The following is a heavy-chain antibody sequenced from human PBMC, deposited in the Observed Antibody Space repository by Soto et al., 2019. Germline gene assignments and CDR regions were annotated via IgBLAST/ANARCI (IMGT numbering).Heavy chain of an antibody. Sequence: QVQLVQSGAEVKKPGASVKVSCKASGYTFSDYYVHWVRQAPGQGLEWMGWINPYSGATNYAQKFQDWVTMTGDASVSTAYWELTTLVSDDTAVYYCARARANVAPNWFDPWGQGTLVIASS. J-gene: IGHJ5*02. CDR1: GYTFSDYY. V-gene: IGHV1-2*04. D-gene: IGHD5-12*01. CDR3: ARARANVAPNWFDP. CDR2: INPYSGAT.